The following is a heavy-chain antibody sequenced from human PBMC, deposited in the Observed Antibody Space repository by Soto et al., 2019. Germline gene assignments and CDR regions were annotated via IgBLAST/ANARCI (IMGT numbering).Heavy chain of an antibody. CDR1: GGSISSGGYS. Sequence: SETLSLTCAVSGGSISSGGYSWSWIRQPPGKGLEWIGYIYHSGSTYYNPSLKSRVTISVDTSKNQFSLKLSSVTAADTAVYYCARGVNGMDVWGQGTTVTVSS. CDR3: ARGVNGMDV. D-gene: IGHD6-13*01. J-gene: IGHJ6*02. V-gene: IGHV4-30-2*01. CDR2: IYHSGST.